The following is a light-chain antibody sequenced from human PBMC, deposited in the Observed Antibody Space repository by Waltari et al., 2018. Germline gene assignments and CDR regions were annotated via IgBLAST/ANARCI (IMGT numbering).Light chain of an antibody. CDR1: QSVTRA. Sequence: ESATRSCRTSQSVTRALAWYQQKPGQAPRLLIYGASNRATGIPDRFSGSGSGTDFSLTISSLEPEDFAVYYCQHYLRLPVTFGQGTKVEVK. CDR2: GAS. J-gene: IGKJ1*01. CDR3: QHYLRLPVT. V-gene: IGKV3-20*01.